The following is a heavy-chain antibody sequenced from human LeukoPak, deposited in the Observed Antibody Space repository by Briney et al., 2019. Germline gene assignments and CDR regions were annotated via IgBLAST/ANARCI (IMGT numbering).Heavy chain of an antibody. J-gene: IGHJ6*02. CDR3: ARGRSGWSPYYYYGMDV. CDR1: GFTLSSYW. CDR2: INEDGSKK. D-gene: IGHD6-19*01. Sequence: GGSLRLSCAASGFTLSSYWMSWVRQAPGMGLEWVANINEDGSKKFYVDSVKGRFTISRDNAKNSLYLQMNSLRAEDTAVYYCARGRSGWSPYYYYGMDVWGQGTTVTVSS. V-gene: IGHV3-7*01.